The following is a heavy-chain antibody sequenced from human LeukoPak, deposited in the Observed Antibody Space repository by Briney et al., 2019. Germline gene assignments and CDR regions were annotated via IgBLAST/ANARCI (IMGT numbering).Heavy chain of an antibody. Sequence: PSQTLSLTCTVSGGSISSGDYYWSWIRQHPGKGLEWIGYIYYSGTTYYNPSLKSRVTISVDTSKNQFSLKLSSVTAADTAVYFFARAPYCRSTSCDTYWYFDLLGRGTLVTVSS. CDR2: IYYSGTT. D-gene: IGHD2-2*02. V-gene: IGHV4-30-4*08. CDR3: ARAPYCRSTSCDTYWYFDL. J-gene: IGHJ2*01. CDR1: GGSISSGDYY.